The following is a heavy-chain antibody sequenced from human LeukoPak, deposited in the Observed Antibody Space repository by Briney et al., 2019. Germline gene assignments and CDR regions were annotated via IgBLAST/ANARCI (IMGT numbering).Heavy chain of an antibody. Sequence: SETLSLTCTVSGGSISSGGYYWSWIRQHPGKGLEWIGYIYYSGSTYYNPSLKSRVTISVDTSKNQFSLKLSSVTAADTAVYYCARVLKSTIMIRDNWFDPWGQGTLVTVSS. J-gene: IGHJ5*02. CDR2: IYYSGST. D-gene: IGHD3-16*01. V-gene: IGHV4-31*03. CDR3: ARVLKSTIMIRDNWFDP. CDR1: GGSISSGGYY.